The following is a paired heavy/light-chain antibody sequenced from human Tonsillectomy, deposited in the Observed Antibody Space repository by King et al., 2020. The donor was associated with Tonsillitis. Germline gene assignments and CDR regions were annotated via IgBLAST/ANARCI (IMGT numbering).Heavy chain of an antibody. V-gene: IGHV5-51*01. J-gene: IGHJ3*02. CDR1: GYRFTNHW. CDR3: SRPGSYTSTLRSWESIDI. D-gene: IGHD3-16*01. CDR2: IFPADSDT. Sequence: EVQLVQSGAEVKKPGESLKISCQASGYRFTNHWVGWVRQMPGDGLEWVGIIFPADSDTRYSASFEGQVTISVDKSISTAYLQWTSLKASDTAIYFCSRPGSYTSTLRSWESIDIWGQGTMVTVSS.
Light chain of an antibody. CDR1: QSLLHDNGDTY. Sequence: DVVMTQSPLSLPVTLGQAASISCTSSQSLLHDNGDTYLNWFHQRPGQSPRRLIYKVFYQDAGVPDRFSGSGSGTDFTLTITGVEAEDVGVYFCMQGTHWPYTFGQGTRLEIK. CDR2: KVF. V-gene: IGKV2-30*02. J-gene: IGKJ2*01. CDR3: MQGTHWPYT.